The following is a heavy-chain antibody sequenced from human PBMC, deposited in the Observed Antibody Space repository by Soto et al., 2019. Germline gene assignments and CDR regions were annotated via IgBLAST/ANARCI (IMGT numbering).Heavy chain of an antibody. V-gene: IGHV3-21*01. J-gene: IGHJ6*02. CDR1: GFTFSSYS. CDR3: ARDPHGTIPMDV. CDR2: ISSSSSYI. D-gene: IGHD3-3*01. Sequence: PGGSLRLSCAASGFTFSSYSMNWVRQAPGKGLEWVSSISSSSSYIYYADSVKGRFTISRDNAKNSLYLQMNSLRAEDTAVYYCARDPHGTIPMDVCGQGTTVTVSS.